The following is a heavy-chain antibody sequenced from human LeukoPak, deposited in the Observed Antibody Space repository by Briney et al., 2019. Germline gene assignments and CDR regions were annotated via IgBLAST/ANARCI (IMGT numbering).Heavy chain of an antibody. J-gene: IGHJ4*02. CDR1: GFNFNNYA. Sequence: GGSLRLSCAASGFNFNNYAMSWVRQAPGKGLEWVAVISYDGSNKYYADSVKGRFTISRDNSKNTLYLQMNSLRAEDTAVYYCAKEMITFGGVIANDYWGQGTLVTVSS. CDR3: AKEMITFGGVIANDY. D-gene: IGHD3-16*02. CDR2: ISYDGSNK. V-gene: IGHV3-30*18.